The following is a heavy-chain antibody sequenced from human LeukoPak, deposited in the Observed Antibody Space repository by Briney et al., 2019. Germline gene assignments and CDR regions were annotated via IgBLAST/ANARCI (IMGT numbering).Heavy chain of an antibody. Sequence: ASVKVSCKASGYTFTGYYMHWVRQAPGQGLEWMGWINTNTGNPTYAQGFTGRFVFSLDTSVSTAYLQISSLKAEDTAVYYCARGRVVAATRYFDYWGQGTLVTVSS. CDR2: INTNTGNP. D-gene: IGHD2-15*01. CDR1: GYTFTGYY. J-gene: IGHJ4*02. CDR3: ARGRVVAATRYFDY. V-gene: IGHV7-4-1*02.